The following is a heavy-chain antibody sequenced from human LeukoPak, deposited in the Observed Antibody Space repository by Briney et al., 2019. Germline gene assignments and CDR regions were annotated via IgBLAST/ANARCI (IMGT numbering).Heavy chain of an antibody. V-gene: IGHV3-23*01. Sequence: PGGSLRLSCAASGFTFSIYAMNWVRQAPGRGLEWVSTISVSGGNTYYADSVKGRFTIASDNSKNTLYLQMRSLRAEDTAVYYCARVYSGYDGNFDYWGQGTLVTVSS. J-gene: IGHJ4*02. CDR3: ARVYSGYDGNFDY. D-gene: IGHD5-12*01. CDR1: GFTFSIYA. CDR2: ISVSGGNT.